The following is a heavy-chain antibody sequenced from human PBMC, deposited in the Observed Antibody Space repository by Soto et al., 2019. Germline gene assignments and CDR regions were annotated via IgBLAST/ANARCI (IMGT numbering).Heavy chain of an antibody. D-gene: IGHD2-2*01. CDR2: INAGNGNT. V-gene: IGHV1-3*01. Sequence: ASVKVSCKASGYTFTSYAMHWVRQAPGQRLEWMGWINAGNGNTKYSQKFQGRVTITRDTSASTAYMELSSLRSEDTAVYYCARPGYCSSTSCYYAFDIWGQGTMVTVSS. J-gene: IGHJ3*02. CDR3: ARPGYCSSTSCYYAFDI. CDR1: GYTFTSYA.